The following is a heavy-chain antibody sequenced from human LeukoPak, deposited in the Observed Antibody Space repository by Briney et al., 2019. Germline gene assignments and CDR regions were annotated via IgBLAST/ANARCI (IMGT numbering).Heavy chain of an antibody. V-gene: IGHV4-34*01. D-gene: IGHD3-22*01. CDR1: SGSFSGHY. CDR3: ARDYDSTGYYDY. J-gene: IGHJ4*02. Sequence: SETLSLTCAVYSGSFSGHYWSWIRQSPGKGLEWIGEVNHSGSTNYNPSLKSRVTISVDTSKNQFSLNLSSVTAADTAVYYCARDYDSTGYYDYWGQGTLVTVSS. CDR2: VNHSGST.